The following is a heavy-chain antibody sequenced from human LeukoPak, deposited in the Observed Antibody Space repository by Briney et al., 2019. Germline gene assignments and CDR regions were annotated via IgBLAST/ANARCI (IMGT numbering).Heavy chain of an antibody. V-gene: IGHV1-2*02. CDR3: ARDLGEGYVDP. D-gene: IGHD5-24*01. CDR2: ISPNSGGT. J-gene: IGHJ5*02. CDR1: GYTFTGYY. Sequence: ASVKVSCKASGYTFTGYYMHWVRQAPGQGLEWMGWISPNSGGTNYAQKFQGRVTMTRDTSISTAYMELSSLRSDDTAVYYCARDLGEGYVDPWGQGTLVTVSS.